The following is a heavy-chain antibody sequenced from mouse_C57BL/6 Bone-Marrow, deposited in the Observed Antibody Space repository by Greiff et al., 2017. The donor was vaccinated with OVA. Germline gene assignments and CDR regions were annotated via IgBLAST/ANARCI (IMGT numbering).Heavy chain of an antibody. V-gene: IGHV1-85*01. CDR2: IYPRDGST. D-gene: IGHD1-1*01. CDR3: ALYGSSLLPFDG. Sequence: VQLQQSGPELVKPGASVQLSCKASGYTFPSYDLNWVKQRPGPGLEWIGWIYPRDGSTQYNEQFKGQAPLTVDTSSSTAYMELHSLTSEDSAVYCCALYGSSLLPFDGWGTGTTVTVSS. CDR1: GYTFPSYD. J-gene: IGHJ1*03.